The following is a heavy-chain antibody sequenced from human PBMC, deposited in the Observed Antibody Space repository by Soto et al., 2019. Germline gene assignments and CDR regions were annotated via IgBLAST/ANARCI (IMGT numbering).Heavy chain of an antibody. D-gene: IGHD3-22*01. CDR3: AKDPPTTYYYDSSGYYFDY. J-gene: IGHJ4*02. Sequence: GGSLRLSCAASGFTFSSYAMSWVRDAPGKGLEWVSAISGSGGSTYYADSVKGRFTISRDNSKNTLYLQMNSLRAEDTAVYYCAKDPPTTYYYDSSGYYFDYWGQGTLVTVSS. CDR2: ISGSGGST. V-gene: IGHV3-23*01. CDR1: GFTFSSYA.